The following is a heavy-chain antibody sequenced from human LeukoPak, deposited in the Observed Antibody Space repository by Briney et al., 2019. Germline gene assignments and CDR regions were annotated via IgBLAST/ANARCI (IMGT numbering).Heavy chain of an antibody. Sequence: GASVKVSCKASGYTLTSYDINWVRQATGQGLEWMGWMNPNSGNTGYAQKFQGRVTMTRNTSISTAYMELSSLRSEDTAVYYCARGNYYDFWSGYYTTGYYYYGMDVWGQGTTVTVSS. CDR2: MNPNSGNT. V-gene: IGHV1-8*01. D-gene: IGHD3-3*01. J-gene: IGHJ6*02. CDR1: GYTLTSYD. CDR3: ARGNYYDFWSGYYTTGYYYYGMDV.